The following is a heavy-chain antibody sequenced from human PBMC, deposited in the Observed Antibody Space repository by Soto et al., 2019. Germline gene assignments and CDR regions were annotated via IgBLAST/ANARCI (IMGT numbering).Heavy chain of an antibody. J-gene: IGHJ4*02. V-gene: IGHV3-30*18. D-gene: IGHD6-19*01. CDR3: AKDRGRSIAVAYSFDS. Sequence: QVQLVESGGGVVQPGRSLRLSCAASGFTFSRYGMHWVRQAPGKGLEWVIVISYDGSTKFYADSVKGRFTIARDNSKNTVYLQMTSLRTDDTAVYYCAKDRGRSIAVAYSFDSWGQGTLVTVSS. CDR2: ISYDGSTK. CDR1: GFTFSRYG.